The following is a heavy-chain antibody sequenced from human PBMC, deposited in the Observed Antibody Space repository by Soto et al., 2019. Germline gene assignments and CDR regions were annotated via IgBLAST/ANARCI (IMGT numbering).Heavy chain of an antibody. CDR2: IYWDDDK. D-gene: IGHD6-6*01. J-gene: IGHJ5*02. CDR1: GFSLSTSGVG. CDR3: AHRPGAARYLGDWFDP. Sequence: SGPTLVKPTQTLTLTCTFSGFSLSTSGVGVGWIRQPPGKALEWLALIYWDDDKRYSPSLKSRLTITNDNSKNQVVLKMTNMDPVDTATYYCAHRPGAARYLGDWFDPWGQGTLVTVSS. V-gene: IGHV2-5*02.